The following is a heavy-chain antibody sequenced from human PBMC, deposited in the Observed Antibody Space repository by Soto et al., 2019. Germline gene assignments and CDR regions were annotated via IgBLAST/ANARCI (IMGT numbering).Heavy chain of an antibody. V-gene: IGHV4-59*08. D-gene: IGHD1-7*01. CDR2: IYRTGSA. J-gene: IGHJ5*01. CDR3: RRQRNVDGTVGWFDS. Sequence: QVQLQESGPGLVKPSETLSLTCTVSGDFISNYYWNWIRQSPGKGLEWIGYIYRTGSAKYNPSLPSPVTKLVYTLMNQLSLKLTSVSDADTAVYYCRRQRNVDGTVGWFDSWGQGTLVTVS. CDR1: GDFISNYY.